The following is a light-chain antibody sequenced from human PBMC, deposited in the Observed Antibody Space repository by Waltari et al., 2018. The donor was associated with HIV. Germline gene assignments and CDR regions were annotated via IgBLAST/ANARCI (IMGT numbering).Light chain of an antibody. CDR2: GNN. Sequence: QSVLTQPPSASGTPGQRVTISCSGSSSNIGSNFVYWYQQLPGTAPKLLIYGNNQRPSGVPDRFSGSKSGTSASLAISGLLSEDEAAYYCAAWDDSRVVFGGGTKLTVL. CDR3: AAWDDSRVV. V-gene: IGLV1-47*01. J-gene: IGLJ2*01. CDR1: SSNIGSNF.